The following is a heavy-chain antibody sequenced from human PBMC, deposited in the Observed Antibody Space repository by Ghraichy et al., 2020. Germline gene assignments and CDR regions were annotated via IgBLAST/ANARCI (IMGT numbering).Heavy chain of an antibody. CDR2: ISWNGGAT. V-gene: IGHV3-43*01. Sequence: GGSLRLSCAASGFTFDDHTMHWVRQPPGKGLEWVSLISWNGGATYYADSVKDRFTISRDNSKNSLFLQMNSLRTEDTALYYCAKARGSGFYYDLNYWGQGTLVTVSS. D-gene: IGHD3-22*01. CDR1: GFTFDDHT. J-gene: IGHJ4*02. CDR3: AKARGSGFYYDLNY.